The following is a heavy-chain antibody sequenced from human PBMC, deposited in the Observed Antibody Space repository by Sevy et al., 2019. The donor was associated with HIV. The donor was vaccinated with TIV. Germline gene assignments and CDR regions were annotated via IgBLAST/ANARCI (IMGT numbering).Heavy chain of an antibody. CDR1: GYTFTSYG. V-gene: IGHV1-18*01. J-gene: IGHJ6*02. CDR3: ARDRADGSGSYEVACYYYYGMDV. D-gene: IGHD3-10*01. Sequence: ASVKVSCKASGYTFTSYGISWVRQAPGQGLEWMGWISAYNGNTNYAQKLQGRVTMTTDTSTSTAYMELRILRSDDTAVYYCARDRADGSGSYEVACYYYYGMDVWGQGTTVTVSS. CDR2: ISAYNGNT.